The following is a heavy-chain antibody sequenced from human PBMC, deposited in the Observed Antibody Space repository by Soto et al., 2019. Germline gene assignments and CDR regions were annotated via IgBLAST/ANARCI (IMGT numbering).Heavy chain of an antibody. CDR1: GFTFTRYS. CDR2: ISSTTNYI. Sequence: GGSLRLSCAASGFTFTRYSMSWVRQAPGKGLEWVSSISSTTNYIYYGDSMEGRFTISRDNAKNSLYLEMNSLRAEGTAVYYCARESEDLTSNFDYWGQGTLVTVSS. V-gene: IGHV3-21*06. J-gene: IGHJ4*02. CDR3: ARESEDLTSNFDY.